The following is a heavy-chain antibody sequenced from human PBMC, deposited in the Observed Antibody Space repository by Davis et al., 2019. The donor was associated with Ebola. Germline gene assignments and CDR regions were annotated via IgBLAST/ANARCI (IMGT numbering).Heavy chain of an antibody. CDR3: ALGWRSDF. V-gene: IGHV3-23*01. CDR1: GFTFSTYA. Sequence: PGGSLRLSCAASGFTFSTYAMGWVRQAPGKGLEWVSVISGDGADIAYAVSVRGRLTISRDNSNNTLYLQMNSLGGEDTAVYYGALGWRSDFWGQGTLVTVSS. CDR2: ISGDGADI. D-gene: IGHD6-19*01. J-gene: IGHJ4*02.